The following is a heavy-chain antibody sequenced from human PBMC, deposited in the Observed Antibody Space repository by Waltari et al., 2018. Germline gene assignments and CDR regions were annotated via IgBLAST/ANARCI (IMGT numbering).Heavy chain of an antibody. CDR1: GFSCGGHV. CDR3: IRQNDYNTLDV. D-gene: IGHD4-4*01. J-gene: IGHJ6*03. CDR2: IRSESNSYAT. Sequence: VQLVESGGGVVQPGGSLTLACVTSGFSCGGHVIHWVRQAPGKGLEWVGRIRSESNSYATKYSASLNGRFIISRDDSTNTAYLLMNSLKIEDTAVYYCIRQNDYNTLDVWGKGTTVTIS. V-gene: IGHV3-73*02.